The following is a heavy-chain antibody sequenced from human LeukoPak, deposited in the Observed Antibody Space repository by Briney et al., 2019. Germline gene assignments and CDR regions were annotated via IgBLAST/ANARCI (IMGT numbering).Heavy chain of an antibody. D-gene: IGHD6-13*01. V-gene: IGHV4-61*01. Sequence: SETLSLTCTVSGGSISSSSYYWGWIRQPPGKGLEWIGYIYYSGSTNYNPSLKSRVTISVDTSKNQFSLKLSSVTAADTAVYYCARDRSGIAAAGSRYYYYMDVWGKGTTVTVSS. CDR2: IYYSGST. CDR1: GGSISSSSYY. J-gene: IGHJ6*03. CDR3: ARDRSGIAAAGSRYYYYMDV.